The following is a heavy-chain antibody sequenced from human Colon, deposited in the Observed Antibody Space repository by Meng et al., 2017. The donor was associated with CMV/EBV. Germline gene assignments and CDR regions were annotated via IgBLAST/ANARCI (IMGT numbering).Heavy chain of an antibody. J-gene: IGHJ1*01. CDR1: GFILSNHD. D-gene: IGHD3-22*01. CDR2: IQSDGNRK. CDR3: ATVSSGYYLYFQH. V-gene: IGHV3-30*02. Sequence: VQLVESGGGVVQPGVSLRLSCVTSGFILSNHDIHWVRQAPSKGLEWVAFIQSDGNRKLYADSMKGRFTISRDNSKNTVYLQINSLRSDDTAVYYCATVSSGYYLYFQHWGQGTLVTVSS.